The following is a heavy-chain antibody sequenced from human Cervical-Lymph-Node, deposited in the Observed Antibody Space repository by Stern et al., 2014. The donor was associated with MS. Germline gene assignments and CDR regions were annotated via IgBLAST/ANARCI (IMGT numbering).Heavy chain of an antibody. D-gene: IGHD2-2*02. CDR1: GFSFSSYG. CDR3: ANAAALSCRSASCYKAFDH. V-gene: IGHV3-30*18. Sequence: QVQLVESGGGVVQPGRSLRLSCAASGFSFSSYGMHWVRQAPGKGLAWVAVISYDGTDNYYADSVEGRFTISRDNSKNTLYLQMNSLRPEDTAVYYCANAAALSCRSASCYKAFDHWGQGILVTVSS. J-gene: IGHJ4*02. CDR2: ISYDGTDN.